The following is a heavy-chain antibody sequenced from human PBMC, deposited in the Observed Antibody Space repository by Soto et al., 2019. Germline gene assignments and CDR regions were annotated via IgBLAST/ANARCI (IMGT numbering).Heavy chain of an antibody. D-gene: IGHD4-17*01. CDR3: AKDSLSYGYSHFDY. V-gene: IGHV3-9*01. CDR2: ISWNSGSI. CDR1: GFTFDDYA. J-gene: IGHJ4*02. Sequence: EVQLVESGGGLVQPGRSLRLSCAASGFTFDDYAMHWVRQAPGKGLEWVSGISWNSGSIGYADSVKGRFTISRDNAKNSLYLEMNSLRAEDTALYYCAKDSLSYGYSHFDYWGQGTLVTVSS.